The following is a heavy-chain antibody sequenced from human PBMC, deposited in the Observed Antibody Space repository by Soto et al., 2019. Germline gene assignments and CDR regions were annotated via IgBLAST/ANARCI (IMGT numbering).Heavy chain of an antibody. CDR3: ARDCSGGSCYYYYGMDV. D-gene: IGHD2-15*01. Sequence: ASVKVSCKASGYTFTSYGISWVRQAPGQGLELMGWISAYNGNTNYAQKLQGRVTMTTDTSTSTAYMELMSLRSDDTAVYYCARDCSGGSCYYYYGMDVWGQGTTVTV. CDR2: ISAYNGNT. CDR1: GYTFTSYG. J-gene: IGHJ6*02. V-gene: IGHV1-18*04.